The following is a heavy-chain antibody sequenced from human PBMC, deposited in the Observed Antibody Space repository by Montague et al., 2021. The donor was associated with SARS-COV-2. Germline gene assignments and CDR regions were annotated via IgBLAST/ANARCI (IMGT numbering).Heavy chain of an antibody. CDR2: IYYSGST. J-gene: IGHJ3*02. CDR3: AREVRYYYDSSGPGAFDI. D-gene: IGHD3-22*01. CDR1: GGSISSYY. V-gene: IGHV4-59*01. Sequence: SETLSLTCTVSGGSISSYYWSWIRQPPGKGLEWIGYIYYSGSTNXNLSLESRVTISVDTSKNQFSLKLSSVTAADTAVYYCAREVRYYYDSSGPGAFDIWGQGTMVTVSS.